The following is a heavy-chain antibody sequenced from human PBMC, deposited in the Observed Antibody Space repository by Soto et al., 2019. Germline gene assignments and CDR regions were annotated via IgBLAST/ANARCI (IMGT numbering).Heavy chain of an antibody. Sequence: GGSLRLSCAASGFTFSSYWMSWVRQAPGKGLEWVANIKQDGSEKYYVDSVKGRFTISRDNAKNSLYLQMNSLRAEDTAVYYCARAVLPQVEGYAFDIWGQGTMVTVSS. CDR2: IKQDGSEK. D-gene: IGHD1-26*01. CDR3: ARAVLPQVEGYAFDI. J-gene: IGHJ3*02. CDR1: GFTFSSYW. V-gene: IGHV3-7*01.